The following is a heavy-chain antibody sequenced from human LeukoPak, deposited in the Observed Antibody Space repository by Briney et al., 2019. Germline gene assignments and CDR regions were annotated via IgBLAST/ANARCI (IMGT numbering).Heavy chain of an antibody. J-gene: IGHJ3*02. CDR1: GFTFSSYA. CDR2: ISYDGSNK. V-gene: IGHV3-30-3*01. CDR3: ARVLGITGTLDDAFDI. D-gene: IGHD1-7*01. Sequence: GGSLRLSCAASGFTFSSYAMHWVRQAPGKGLEWVAVISYDGSNKCYADSVKGRFTISRDNSKNTLYLQMNSLRAEDTAVYYCARVLGITGTLDDAFDIWAKGQWSPSLQ.